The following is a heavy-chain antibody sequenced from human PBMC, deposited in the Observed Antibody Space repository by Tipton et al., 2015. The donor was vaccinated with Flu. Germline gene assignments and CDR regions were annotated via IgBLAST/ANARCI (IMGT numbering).Heavy chain of an antibody. J-gene: IGHJ4*02. Sequence: TLSLTCTVSGGSISSGSYYWSWIRQPAGKGLEWIGRIYTSGSTNYNPSLKSRVTMSVDTSKNQFSLKLSSVTAADTAVYYCAEGRFDYWGQGTLVTVSS. CDR2: IYTSGST. CDR3: AEGRFDY. CDR1: GGSISSGSYY. V-gene: IGHV4-61*02.